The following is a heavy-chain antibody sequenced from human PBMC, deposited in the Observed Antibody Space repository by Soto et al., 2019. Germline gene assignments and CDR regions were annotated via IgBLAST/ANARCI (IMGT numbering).Heavy chain of an antibody. J-gene: IGHJ4*02. D-gene: IGHD4-17*01. V-gene: IGHV3-30-3*01. CDR2: ISYDGSNK. CDR1: GFTFSSHA. Sequence: QVQLVESGGGVVQPGRSLRLSCAASGFTFSSHAMHWVRQAPGKGLEWVAVISYDGSNKYYADSVKGRFTISRDNSKNTLYLQMNSLRAEDTAVYYCARDKGTVTTRGYFDYWGQGTLVTVSS. CDR3: ARDKGTVTTRGYFDY.